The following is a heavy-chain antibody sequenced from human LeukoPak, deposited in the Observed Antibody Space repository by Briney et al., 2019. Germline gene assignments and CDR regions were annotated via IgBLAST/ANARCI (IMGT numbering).Heavy chain of an antibody. CDR1: GYSFTSYW. CDR2: IYPGDSDT. D-gene: IGHD3-22*01. V-gene: IGHV5-51*01. Sequence: GESLKISCKGSGYSFTSYWIGWVRQMPGKGLEWMGIIYPGDSDTRYSPSFQGQVTISADKSISTAYLQWSSLKASDTAMYYCARQVNYYDSSGYCLYSRKFDPWGQGTLVTVSS. J-gene: IGHJ5*02. CDR3: ARQVNYYDSSGYCLYSRKFDP.